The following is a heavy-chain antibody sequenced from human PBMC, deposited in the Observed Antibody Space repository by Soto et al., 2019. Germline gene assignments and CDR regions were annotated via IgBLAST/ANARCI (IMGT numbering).Heavy chain of an antibody. CDR3: AREDSIIIPAVSDF. CDR1: GFAFNNYG. CDR2: ISKSDYT. Sequence: PWGSLRLSCTVSGFAFNNYGINWVRQAPGKGLEWVSSISKSDYTYYSDSVKDRFAISRDNAKSSVSLQMNTLRVEDTAVYYCAREDSIIIPAVSDFWGQGTLVTISS. V-gene: IGHV3-21*01. D-gene: IGHD2-2*01. J-gene: IGHJ4*02.